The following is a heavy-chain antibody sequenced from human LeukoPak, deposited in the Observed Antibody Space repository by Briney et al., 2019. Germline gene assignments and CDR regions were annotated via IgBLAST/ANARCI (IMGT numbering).Heavy chain of an antibody. Sequence: SVKVSCKASGGTFSSYTISWVRQAPGQGLEWMGRIIPILGIANYAQKFQGRVTITADKSTSTAHMELSSLRSEDTAVYYCAREAGQDAFDIWGQGTMVTVSS. CDR1: GGTFSSYT. D-gene: IGHD6-13*01. V-gene: IGHV1-69*04. CDR2: IIPILGIA. CDR3: AREAGQDAFDI. J-gene: IGHJ3*02.